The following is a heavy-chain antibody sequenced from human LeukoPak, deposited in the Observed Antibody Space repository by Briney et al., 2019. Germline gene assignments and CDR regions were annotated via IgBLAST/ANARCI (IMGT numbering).Heavy chain of an antibody. CDR1: GGSFSGYY. J-gene: IGHJ4*02. V-gene: IGHV4-34*01. D-gene: IGHD6-13*01. CDR3: ARGLPRYSSSWYVDY. CDR2: INHSGST. Sequence: SETLSLTCAVYGGSFSGYYWSWIRQPPGKGLEWIGEINHSGSTNYNPSLKSRITISVDTSKNQFSLKLSSVTAADTAVYYCARGLPRYSSSWYVDYWGQGTLVTVSS.